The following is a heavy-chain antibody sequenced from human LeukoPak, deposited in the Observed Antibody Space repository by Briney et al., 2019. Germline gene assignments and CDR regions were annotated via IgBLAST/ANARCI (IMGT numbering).Heavy chain of an antibody. V-gene: IGHV1-69*04. CDR3: ARGDMVRGRFQH. J-gene: IGHJ1*01. D-gene: IGHD3-10*01. Sequence: GASVKVSCKASGGTFSSYAISWVRQAPGQGLEWMGRIIPILGIANYAQKFQGRVTITADKSTSTAYMELSSLRSEDTAVYYCARGDMVRGRFQHWGQGTLVTVSS. CDR1: GGTFSSYA. CDR2: IIPILGIA.